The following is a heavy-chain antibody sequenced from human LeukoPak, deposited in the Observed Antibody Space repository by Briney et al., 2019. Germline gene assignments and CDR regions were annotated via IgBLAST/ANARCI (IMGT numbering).Heavy chain of an antibody. CDR1: AFTFSNYA. CDR2: ISYDGSNK. D-gene: IGHD1-26*01. V-gene: IGHV3-30-3*01. J-gene: IGHJ4*02. CDR3: ARDRVGATDYFDY. Sequence: PGRSLRLSCAVSAFTFSNYAFHWVRQAPGKGLEWVAVISYDGSNKYYADSVKGRFTISRDNSKNTLYLQMNSLRAEDTAVYYCARDRVGATDYFDYWGQGTLVTASS.